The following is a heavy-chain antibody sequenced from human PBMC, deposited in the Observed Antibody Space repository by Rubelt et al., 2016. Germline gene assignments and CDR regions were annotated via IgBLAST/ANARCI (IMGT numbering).Heavy chain of an antibody. CDR3: ARVDGSGSYGPYYFDY. V-gene: IGHV1-2*02. CDR2: INPNSGGT. D-gene: IGHD1-26*01. Sequence: MHWVRQAPGQGLAWMGWINPNSGGTNYAQKFQGRVTITRDTSISTAYMELSRLRSDDTAVYYCARVDGSGSYGPYYFDYWGQGTLVTVSS. J-gene: IGHJ4*02.